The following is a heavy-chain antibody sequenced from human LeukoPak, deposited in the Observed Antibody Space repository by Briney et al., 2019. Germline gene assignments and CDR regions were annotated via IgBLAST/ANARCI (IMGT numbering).Heavy chain of an antibody. CDR1: GFTFSSYA. D-gene: IGHD6-19*01. V-gene: IGHV3-23*01. Sequence: GGSLRLSCAASGFTFSSYAMSWVRQAPGKGLEWDSAISGSGGSTYYAESVKGRFTISRDNSKNTLYLQMNSLRAEDTAVYYCAKARSGWCQFDYWGQGTLVTVSS. CDR3: AKARSGWCQFDY. J-gene: IGHJ4*02. CDR2: ISGSGGST.